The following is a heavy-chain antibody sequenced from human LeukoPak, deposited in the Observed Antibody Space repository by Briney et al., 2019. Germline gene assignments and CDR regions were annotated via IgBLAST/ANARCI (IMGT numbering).Heavy chain of an antibody. CDR2: ISWDGGST. V-gene: IGHV3-43D*03. J-gene: IGHJ6*03. D-gene: IGHD6-6*01. Sequence: GGSLRLSCAASGFTFDDYAMHWVRQAPGKGLEWVSLISWDGGSTYYADSVKGRFTISRDNSKNSLYLQMNSLRAEDTALYYCARRAIAAHYYYYYMDVWGKGTTVTVSS. CDR1: GFTFDDYA. CDR3: ARRAIAAHYYYYYMDV.